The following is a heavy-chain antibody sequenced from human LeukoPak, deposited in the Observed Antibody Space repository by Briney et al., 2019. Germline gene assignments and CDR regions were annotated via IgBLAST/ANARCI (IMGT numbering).Heavy chain of an antibody. V-gene: IGHV1-2*02. CDR1: GYTFTGYY. D-gene: IGHD2-2*01. J-gene: IGHJ3*02. CDR2: INPNSGGT. Sequence: ASVKVSCKASGYTFTGYYMHWVRQAPGQGPEWMGWINPNSGGTNYAQKFQGRVTMTRDTSISTAYMELSRLRSDDTAVYYCAREGPAAIGRDAFDIWGQGTMVTVSS. CDR3: AREGPAAIGRDAFDI.